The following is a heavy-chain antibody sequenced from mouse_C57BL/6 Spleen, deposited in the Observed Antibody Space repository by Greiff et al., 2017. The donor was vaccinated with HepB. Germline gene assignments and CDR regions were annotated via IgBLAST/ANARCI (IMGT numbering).Heavy chain of an antibody. J-gene: IGHJ4*01. CDR3: ARITTVVAPFYPMDY. V-gene: IGHV3-6*01. CDR2: ISYDGSN. D-gene: IGHD1-1*01. CDR1: GYSITSGYY. Sequence: EVQVVESGPGLVKPSQSLSLTCSVTGYSITSGYYWNWIRQFPGNKLEWMGYISYDGSNNYNPSLKNRISITRDTSKNQFFLKLNSVTTEDTATYYCARITTVVAPFYPMDYWGQGTSVTVSS.